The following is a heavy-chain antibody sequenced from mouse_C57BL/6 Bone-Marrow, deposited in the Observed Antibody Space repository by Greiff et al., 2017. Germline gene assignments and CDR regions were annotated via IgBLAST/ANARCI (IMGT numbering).Heavy chain of an antibody. CDR1: GYTFTSYG. V-gene: IGHV1-81*01. J-gene: IGHJ1*03. CDR3: AMTLLGLWYFDV. D-gene: IGHD1-1*01. Sequence: VQLQQSGAELARPGASVKLSCKASGYTFTSYGISWVKQRTGQGLEWIGEIYPRSGNTYYTEKFKGKATLTADKSSSTAYMELLSLTSEDSAVYFCAMTLLGLWYFDVWGTGTTVTVSS. CDR2: IYPRSGNT.